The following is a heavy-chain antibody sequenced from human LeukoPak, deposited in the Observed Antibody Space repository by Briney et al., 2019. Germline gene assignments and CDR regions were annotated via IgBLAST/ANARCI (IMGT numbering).Heavy chain of an antibody. CDR2: IGGSGKNT. Sequence: GGSLRLSCAASGLTFSSYAMSWVRQAPGKGLEWVSAIGGSGKNTFYADSVKGRFTISRDNAKNSLYLQMNSLRDEDTAVYYCARGPRYCGGDCYLDYWGQGTLVTVSS. D-gene: IGHD2-21*02. J-gene: IGHJ4*02. CDR3: ARGPRYCGGDCYLDY. V-gene: IGHV3-23*01. CDR1: GLTFSSYA.